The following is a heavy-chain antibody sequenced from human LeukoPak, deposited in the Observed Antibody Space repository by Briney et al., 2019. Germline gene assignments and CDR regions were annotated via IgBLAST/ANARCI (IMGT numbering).Heavy chain of an antibody. CDR1: GFTFDDYA. V-gene: IGHV3-9*01. CDR2: ISWNSGSI. J-gene: IGHJ3*02. D-gene: IGHD4-17*01. Sequence: GGSLRLSCAASGFTFDDYAMHWVRQAPGKGLEWVSGISWNSGSIGYADSVKGRFTISRDNAKNSLYLQMNSLRAEDTALYYCAKDLHDYGDYLHAFDIWGQGTMVTVSS. CDR3: AKDLHDYGDYLHAFDI.